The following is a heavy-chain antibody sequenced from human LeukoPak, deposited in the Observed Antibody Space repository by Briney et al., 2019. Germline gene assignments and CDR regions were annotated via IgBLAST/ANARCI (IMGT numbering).Heavy chain of an antibody. Sequence: ASVKVSCKASGYTFTGYYMHWVRQAPGQGLEWMGWINPNSGGTNYAQKFQGRVTMTRDTSISTAYMELSRLRSDDTAVYYCARESNTAAFTIVVVIHYGMDVWGQGTTVTVSS. V-gene: IGHV1-2*02. CDR2: INPNSGGT. CDR3: ARESNTAAFTIVVVIHYGMDV. D-gene: IGHD3-22*01. CDR1: GYTFTGYY. J-gene: IGHJ6*02.